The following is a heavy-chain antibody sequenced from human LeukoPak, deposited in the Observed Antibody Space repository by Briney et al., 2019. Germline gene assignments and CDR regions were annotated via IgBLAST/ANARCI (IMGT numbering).Heavy chain of an antibody. V-gene: IGHV1-69*01. D-gene: IGHD6-19*01. CDR2: IIPIFGTA. J-gene: IGHJ6*02. CDR3: ARDTGYSSGWYPTRTYGMDV. CDR1: GGTFSSYA. Sequence: SVKVSCKASGGTFSSYAISWVRQAPGQGLEWMGGIIPIFGTANYAQKFQGRATITADESTSTAYMELSSLRSEDTAVYYCARDTGYSSGWYPTRTYGMDVWGQGTTVTVSS.